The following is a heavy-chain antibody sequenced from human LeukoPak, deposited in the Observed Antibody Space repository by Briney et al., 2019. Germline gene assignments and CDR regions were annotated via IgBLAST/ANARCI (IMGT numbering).Heavy chain of an antibody. D-gene: IGHD6-19*01. J-gene: IGHJ6*03. V-gene: IGHV3-30*04. CDR1: GFTFSSYA. Sequence: GGSLRLSCAASGFTFSSYAIHWVRQAPGKGLEWVALISHDGSSQYYADSVKGRFTISRDNAKNSLYLQMNSLRAEDTAVYYCARAGGWGYYYYYMDVWGKGTTVTVSS. CDR3: ARAGGWGYYYYYMDV. CDR2: ISHDGSSQ.